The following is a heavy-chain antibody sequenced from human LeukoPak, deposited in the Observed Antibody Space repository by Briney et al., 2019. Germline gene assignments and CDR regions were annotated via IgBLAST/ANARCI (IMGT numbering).Heavy chain of an antibody. CDR1: GGSFSGYY. CDR2: INHSGST. V-gene: IGHV4-34*01. D-gene: IGHD4-17*01. J-gene: IGHJ4*02. Sequence: PSETLSLTCAVYGGSFSGYYWCWIRQPPGKGLEWIGEINHSGSTNYNPSLKSRVTISVDTSKNQFSLKLSSVTAADTAVYYCARTIAYGDYGSPFDYWGQGTLVTVSS. CDR3: ARTIAYGDYGSPFDY.